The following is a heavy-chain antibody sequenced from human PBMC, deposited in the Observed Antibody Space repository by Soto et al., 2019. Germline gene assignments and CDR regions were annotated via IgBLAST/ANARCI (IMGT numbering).Heavy chain of an antibody. Sequence: EVQVVESGGGLVEPGGSLRLSCAASGFTLGYYWMNWVRQGPGKGLDWVSRINPDGSFTVYADSVKGRFTISRDNAKNTLFLQLNDLRPEDTAIYYCATDLGKCGSGVCSYWGPGTLVTVSS. CDR1: GFTLGYYW. D-gene: IGHD2-15*01. J-gene: IGHJ4*02. CDR2: INPDGSFT. CDR3: ATDLGKCGSGVCSY. V-gene: IGHV3-74*01.